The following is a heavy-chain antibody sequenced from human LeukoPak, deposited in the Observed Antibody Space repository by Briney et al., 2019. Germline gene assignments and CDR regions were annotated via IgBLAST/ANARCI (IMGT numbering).Heavy chain of an antibody. CDR1: GGSISSGGYS. CDR3: ARAYYDSSGCYFDY. J-gene: IGHJ4*02. D-gene: IGHD3-22*01. Sequence: SQTLSLTCTVSGGSISSGGYSWSWIRQHPGKGLEWIGYIYYSGSTYYNPSLKSRVTISVDTSKNQFSLKLSSVTAADTAVYYCARAYYDSSGCYFDYWGQGTLVTVSS. CDR2: IYYSGST. V-gene: IGHV4-31*03.